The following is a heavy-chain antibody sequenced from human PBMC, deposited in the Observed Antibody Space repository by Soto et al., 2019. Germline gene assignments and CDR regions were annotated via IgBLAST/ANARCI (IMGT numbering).Heavy chain of an antibody. CDR2: ISGSGGST. V-gene: IGHV3-23*01. CDR1: GFTFSSYA. CDR3: ATKPVRSREKDSSSGY. D-gene: IGHD3-10*01. Sequence: PGGSLRLSCAASGFTFSSYAMSWVRQAPGKGLEWVSAISGSGGSTYYADSVKGRFTISRDNSKNTLYLQMNSLRAEDTAVYYCATKPVRSREKDSSSGYWGQGTLVTVSS. J-gene: IGHJ4*02.